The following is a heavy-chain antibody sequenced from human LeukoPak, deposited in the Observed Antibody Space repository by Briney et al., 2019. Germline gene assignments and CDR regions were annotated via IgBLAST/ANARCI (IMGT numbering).Heavy chain of an antibody. CDR3: AAGYSSGYYFDY. V-gene: IGHV1-69*13. D-gene: IGHD3-22*01. CDR1: GYTFTDYY. CDR2: IIPIFGTA. Sequence: SVKVSCKASGYTFTDYYLHWVRQAPGQGLEWMGGIIPIFGTANYAQKFQGRVTITADESTSTAYMELSSLRSEDTAVYYCAAGYSSGYYFDYWGQGTLVTVSS. J-gene: IGHJ4*02.